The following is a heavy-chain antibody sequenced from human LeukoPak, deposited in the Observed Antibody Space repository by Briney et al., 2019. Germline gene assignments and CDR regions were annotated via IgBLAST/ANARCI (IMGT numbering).Heavy chain of an antibody. J-gene: IGHJ3*02. Sequence: GGSLRLSCAASRFTFSSYWMSWVRQAPGKGLEWVANIKQDGSEKYYVDSVKGRFTISRDNAKNSLYLQMNSLRAGDTAVYYCASSEVVSNAFDIWGQGTMVTVSS. CDR1: RFTFSSYW. CDR2: IKQDGSEK. CDR3: ASSEVVSNAFDI. V-gene: IGHV3-7*01. D-gene: IGHD2-2*01.